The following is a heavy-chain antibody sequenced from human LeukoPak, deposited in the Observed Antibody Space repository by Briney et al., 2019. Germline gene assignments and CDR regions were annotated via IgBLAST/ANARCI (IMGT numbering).Heavy chain of an antibody. D-gene: IGHD1-26*01. CDR3: ARRVGVNFDY. CDR2: ISSRSTTI. J-gene: IGHJ4*02. CDR1: GFTFISYS. V-gene: IGHV3-48*02. Sequence: GGSLRLSCTAAGFTFISYSMHSVRQAPAKGLEWGSYISSRSTTIYYGDSVKGRLTISSDNAKNTLYLQMNSLRDEDTAVYYCARRVGVNFDYWGQGTLVTVSS.